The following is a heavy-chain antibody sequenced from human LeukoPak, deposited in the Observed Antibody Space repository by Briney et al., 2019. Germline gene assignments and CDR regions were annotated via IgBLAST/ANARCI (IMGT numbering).Heavy chain of an antibody. V-gene: IGHV1-2*02. J-gene: IGHJ5*02. CDR1: GYTFTGYY. CDR2: INPNSGGT. CDR3: ARLLGYCSGGSCRRLFDP. Sequence: ASVKVSCKASGYTFTGYYMHWVRQAPGQGLEWMGWINPNSGGTNYAQKSQGRVTMTRDTSISTAYMELSRLRSDDTAVYYCARLLGYCSGGSCRRLFDPWGQGTLVTVSS. D-gene: IGHD2-15*01.